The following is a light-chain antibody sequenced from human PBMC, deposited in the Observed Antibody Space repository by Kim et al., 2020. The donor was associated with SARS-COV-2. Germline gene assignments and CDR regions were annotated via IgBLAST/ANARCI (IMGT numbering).Light chain of an antibody. V-gene: IGKV3-20*01. CDR3: QQSGGSRT. Sequence: LSAGERATLSCRASQSVSSASLAWYQQKPGQAPRVLIYGASSRATGISDRFSGSGSGTDFTLTISRLEPEDFAVYYCQQSGGSRTFGQGTKVDIK. CDR2: GAS. CDR1: QSVSSAS. J-gene: IGKJ1*01.